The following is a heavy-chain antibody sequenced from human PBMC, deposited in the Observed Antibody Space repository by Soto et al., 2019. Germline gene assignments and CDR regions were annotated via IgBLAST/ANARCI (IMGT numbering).Heavy chain of an antibody. V-gene: IGHV3-33*01. D-gene: IGHD1-1*01. Sequence: QVQLVESGGGVVQPGRSLRLSCAASGFTFSSYGMHWVRQAPGKGLEWVAVIWYDGSNKYYADSVKGRFTISRDNSKNTLYLQMNSLRAEDTAVDYCARTGTTSELFYWGQGTLVTVSS. J-gene: IGHJ4*02. CDR1: GFTFSSYG. CDR2: IWYDGSNK. CDR3: ARTGTTSELFY.